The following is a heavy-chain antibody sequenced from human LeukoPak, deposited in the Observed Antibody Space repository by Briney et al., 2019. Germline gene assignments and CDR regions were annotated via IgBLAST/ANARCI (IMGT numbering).Heavy chain of an antibody. J-gene: IGHJ5*02. V-gene: IGHV5-51*01. CDR1: KYIFTNYW. CDR2: IYPGDSDT. CDR3: AMGVQNWFDP. Sequence: GESLKISCKGSKYIFTNYWIAWVRQVPGKGLESVGVIYPGDSDTRYSPSFQGQVTISADNSISTAYLQWSSLEASDTAIYYCAMGVQNWFDPWGQGTLVTVSS.